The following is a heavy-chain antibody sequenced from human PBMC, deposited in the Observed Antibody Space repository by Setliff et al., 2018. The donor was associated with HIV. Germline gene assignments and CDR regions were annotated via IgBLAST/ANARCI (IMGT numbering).Heavy chain of an antibody. Sequence: KASETLSLTCTVSRDSIKNYYWTWIRQPPGKGLEWIGEINHSGSTNYNPSLKSRITISVDTSKNQFSLKLSSVTAADTALYYCARLRGYFYGHGRYFDYWGQGTLVTVSS. CDR1: RDSIKNYY. CDR3: ARLRGYFYGHGRYFDY. V-gene: IGHV4-34*01. J-gene: IGHJ4*02. D-gene: IGHD5-18*01. CDR2: INHSGST.